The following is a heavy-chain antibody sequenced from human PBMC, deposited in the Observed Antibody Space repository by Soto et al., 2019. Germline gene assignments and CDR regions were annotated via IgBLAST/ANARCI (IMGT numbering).Heavy chain of an antibody. V-gene: IGHV3-21*01. J-gene: IGHJ5*01. CDR2: ISAGGTYT. CDR3: TRDRAPGDS. Sequence: PGGSLRLSCAASGFTFSDYDMSWVRQAPGKGLEWVSSISAGGTYTPYADSVKGRFTISRDNAKSSLYLQMNSLRADDTAIYYCTRDRAPGDSWGQGILVTVSS. CDR1: GFTFSDYD.